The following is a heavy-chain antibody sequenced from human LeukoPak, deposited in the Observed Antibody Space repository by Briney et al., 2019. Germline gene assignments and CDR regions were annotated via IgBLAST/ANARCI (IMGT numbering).Heavy chain of an antibody. Sequence: GGSLRLSCAASGFTFSSHAMHWVRQAPGKGLEWVAVTSKDYADSVKGRFTISRDNSRNSLYLQMNSLRAEDTAVYYCARDVAAANHYYYGMDVWGQGTTVTVSS. D-gene: IGHD6-13*01. J-gene: IGHJ6*02. CDR2: TSK. V-gene: IGHV3-30*03. CDR3: ARDVAAANHYYYGMDV. CDR1: GFTFSSHA.